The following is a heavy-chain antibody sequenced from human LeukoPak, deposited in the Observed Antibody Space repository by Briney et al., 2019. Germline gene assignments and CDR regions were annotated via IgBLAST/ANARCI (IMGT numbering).Heavy chain of an antibody. V-gene: IGHV4-34*01. J-gene: IGHJ6*03. Sequence: SETLSLTCAAYGGSFSGYYWSWIRQPPGKGLEWIGEINHSGTTNYNPSLKSRVTISVDTSKNQFSLKLSSVTAADTAVYYCARPLPGGHGYYYMDVWGKGTTVTVSS. CDR2: INHSGTT. CDR3: ARPLPGGHGYYYMDV. CDR1: GGSFSGYY. D-gene: IGHD3-10*01.